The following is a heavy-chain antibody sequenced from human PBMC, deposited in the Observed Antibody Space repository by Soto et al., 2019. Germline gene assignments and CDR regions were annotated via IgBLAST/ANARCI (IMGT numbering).Heavy chain of an antibody. D-gene: IGHD4-4*01. CDR1: GFTFSRYA. CDR2: VTGGGHTT. CDR3: ASSTGDLDVYGMDI. J-gene: IGHJ6*02. V-gene: IGHV3-23*01. Sequence: GGSLRLSCAASGFTFSRYAMSWVRQAPGKGLEWVSTVTGGGHTTYNADSVNGRFTISRDNSKNTLYLQMNNLRAEDTAIYYCASSTGDLDVYGMDIWGPGTTVTVSS.